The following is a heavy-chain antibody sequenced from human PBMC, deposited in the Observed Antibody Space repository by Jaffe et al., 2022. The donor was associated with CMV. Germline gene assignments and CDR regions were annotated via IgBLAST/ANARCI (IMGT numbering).Heavy chain of an antibody. V-gene: IGHV4-39*01. D-gene: IGHD4-4*01. J-gene: IGHJ4*02. Sequence: QVQLQESGPGLVKPWETLSLTCTVSGVSIRIQSYLWGWIRQPPGNGLEWVGSVFYNGRTYNPPSLKSRATISVDTSRNQFSLKLSSVTAADTAVYYCARHPRPLQMGHFDFWGQGKLVTVSS. CDR2: VFYNGRT. CDR3: ARHPRPLQMGHFDF. CDR1: GVSIRIQSYL.